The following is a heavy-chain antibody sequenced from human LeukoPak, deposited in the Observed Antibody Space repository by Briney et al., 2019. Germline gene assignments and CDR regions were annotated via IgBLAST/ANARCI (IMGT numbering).Heavy chain of an antibody. CDR1: GFRFSDFA. Sequence: PGGSLRLSCAASGFRFSDFAMSWVRPVPGKGLECVSAISGSGGNTFYADSVKGRFTISRDNSKNTLYLQVNSLRAADTAIYYCAKVQEMDTILPPFHYWGQGTLVTVSS. CDR3: AKVQEMDTILPPFHY. D-gene: IGHD5-24*01. V-gene: IGHV3-23*01. CDR2: ISGSGGNT. J-gene: IGHJ4*02.